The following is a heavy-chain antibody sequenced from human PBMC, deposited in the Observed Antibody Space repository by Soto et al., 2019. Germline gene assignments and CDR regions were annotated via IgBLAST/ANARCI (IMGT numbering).Heavy chain of an antibody. CDR3: AHRLGKQAGHNWFDP. Sequence: QITLKESGPTLVKPTQTLTLTCTFSGFSLSTSGVGVGWIRQPPGKALEWLALIYWDDDKRYSPTLKSRLTITKDTSKNQVVLTMTNMDPVDTATYYCAHRLGKQAGHNWFDPWGQGTLVTVSS. D-gene: IGHD6-19*01. J-gene: IGHJ5*02. CDR1: GFSLSTSGVG. V-gene: IGHV2-5*02. CDR2: IYWDDDK.